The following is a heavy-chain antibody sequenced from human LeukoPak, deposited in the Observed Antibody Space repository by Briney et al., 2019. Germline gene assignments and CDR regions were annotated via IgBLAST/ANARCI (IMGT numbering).Heavy chain of an antibody. Sequence: ATVKISCKVSGYTFTDYYMHWVQQAPGKGLEWMGLVDPEDGETIYAEKFQGRVTITADTSTDTAYIELSSLRSEDTAVYYCATDLGQLLWFGERYWGQGTLVTVSS. CDR3: ATDLGQLLWFGERY. V-gene: IGHV1-69-2*01. CDR2: VDPEDGET. CDR1: GYTFTDYY. D-gene: IGHD3-10*01. J-gene: IGHJ4*02.